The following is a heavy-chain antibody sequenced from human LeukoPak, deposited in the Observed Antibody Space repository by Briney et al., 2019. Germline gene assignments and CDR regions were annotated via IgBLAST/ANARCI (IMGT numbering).Heavy chain of an antibody. J-gene: IGHJ6*03. D-gene: IGHD3-10*01. CDR1: GGSICSSIYY. V-gene: IGHV4-39*01. CDR2: IYYSGRT. Sequence: SETLSLTCTVSGGSICSSIYYWGWIRQPPGKGLEWNGSIYYSGRTYYNPSLKSRVTISVDTSKNQFSLKLSSVTAADTAVYYCASQPSPSYYPYYYYYYMDVWGKGTTVTISS. CDR3: ASQPSPSYYPYYYYYYMDV.